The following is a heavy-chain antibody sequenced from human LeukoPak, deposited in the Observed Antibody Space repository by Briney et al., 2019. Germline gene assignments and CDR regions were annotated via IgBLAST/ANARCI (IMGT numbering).Heavy chain of an antibody. V-gene: IGHV4-4*02. CDR1: GGSINNNNW. D-gene: IGHD2-21*02. Sequence: SETLSLTCAVSGGSINNNNWWSWVRQPPGKGLEWIGEIYHSGSTNYNPSLKSRVTISVDTSKNQFSLKLSSVTAADTAVYYCARRGVTGAFDYWGQGTLVTVSS. CDR2: IYHSGST. CDR3: ARRGVTGAFDY. J-gene: IGHJ4*02.